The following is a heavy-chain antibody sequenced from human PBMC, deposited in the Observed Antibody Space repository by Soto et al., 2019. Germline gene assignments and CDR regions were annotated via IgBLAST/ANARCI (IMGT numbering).Heavy chain of an antibody. CDR1: GFTFSSYG. J-gene: IGHJ6*02. CDR3: ARDLSSSSGGDYYYYGMDV. CDR2: IWYDGSNK. V-gene: IGHV3-33*01. D-gene: IGHD6-6*01. Sequence: GGSLRLSCAASGFTFSSYGMHWVRQAPGKGLEWVAVIWYDGSNKYYADSVKGRFTISRDNSKNTLYLQMNSLRAEDTAVYYCARDLSSSSGGDYYYYGMDVWGQGTTVTVSS.